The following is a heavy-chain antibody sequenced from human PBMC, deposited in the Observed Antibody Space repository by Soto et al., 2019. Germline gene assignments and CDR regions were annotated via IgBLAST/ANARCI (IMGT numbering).Heavy chain of an antibody. V-gene: IGHV1-3*01. CDR2: INAGNGNT. D-gene: IGHD1-7*01. CDR1: GYSITSYA. CDR3: ARDGVSSTEYTWNYGTYFDY. J-gene: IGHJ4*02. Sequence: GASVKLSCTASGYSITSYAMHWVRQAPEQGLEWMGWINAGNGNTKYSQKFQGRVTITRDTSASTAYMELNSLRPDDTAMYYCARDGVSSTEYTWNYGTYFDYWGQGALVTVSS.